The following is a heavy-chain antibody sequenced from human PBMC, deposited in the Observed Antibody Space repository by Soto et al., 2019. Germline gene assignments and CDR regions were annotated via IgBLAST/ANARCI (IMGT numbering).Heavy chain of an antibody. Sequence: SETLSLTCTVSGGPMSSSSYCWGWIRQPPGKGLDWIGNICYSGSTHYSPSLKSRVTIAADTSKKQFSLKLSSVTAADTAVYYCAKYQGVGAIDYWGQGTLVTVSS. CDR2: ICYSGST. CDR3: AKYQGVGAIDY. V-gene: IGHV4-39*01. D-gene: IGHD1-26*01. J-gene: IGHJ4*02. CDR1: GGPMSSSSYC.